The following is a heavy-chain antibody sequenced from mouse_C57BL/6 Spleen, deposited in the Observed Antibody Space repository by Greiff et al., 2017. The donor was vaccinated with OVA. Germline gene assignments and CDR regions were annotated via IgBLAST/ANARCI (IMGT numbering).Heavy chain of an antibody. V-gene: IGHV6-3*01. CDR3: ATYYSNYAWFAY. J-gene: IGHJ3*01. CDR2: IRLKSDNYAT. Sequence: EVQLQESGGGLVQPGGSMKLSCVASGFTFSNYWMNWVRQSPEKGLEWVAQIRLKSDNYATHYAESVKGRFTISRDDSKSSVYLQMNNLRAEDTGIYYCATYYSNYAWFAYWGQGTLVTVSA. CDR1: GFTFSNYW. D-gene: IGHD2-5*01.